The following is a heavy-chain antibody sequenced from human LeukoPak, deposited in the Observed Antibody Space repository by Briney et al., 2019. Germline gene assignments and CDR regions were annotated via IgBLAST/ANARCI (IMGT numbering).Heavy chain of an antibody. CDR2: ISYDGSNK. Sequence: PGGSLRLSCAASGFTFSSYAMHWVRQAPGKGLEWVAVISYDGSNKYYADSVKGRFTISRDNSKNTLYLQMNSLRAEDTAVYYCAREVDADYYDSSGPGYWGQGTLVTVSS. D-gene: IGHD3-22*01. J-gene: IGHJ4*02. CDR3: AREVDADYYDSSGPGY. CDR1: GFTFSSYA. V-gene: IGHV3-30-3*01.